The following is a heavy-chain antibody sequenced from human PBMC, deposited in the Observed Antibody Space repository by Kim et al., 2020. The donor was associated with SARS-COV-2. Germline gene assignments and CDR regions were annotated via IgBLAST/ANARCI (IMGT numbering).Heavy chain of an antibody. V-gene: IGHV4-4*07. CDR3: ARVVAITFGGVIVTSYFDY. D-gene: IGHD3-16*02. Sequence: SETLSLTCTVSGGSISSYYWSWIRQPAGKGLEWIGRIYTSGSTNYNPSLKSRVTMSVDTSKNQFSLKLSSVTAADTAVYYCARVVAITFGGVIVTSYFDYWGHGTLVTVSS. CDR2: IYTSGST. J-gene: IGHJ4*01. CDR1: GGSISSYY.